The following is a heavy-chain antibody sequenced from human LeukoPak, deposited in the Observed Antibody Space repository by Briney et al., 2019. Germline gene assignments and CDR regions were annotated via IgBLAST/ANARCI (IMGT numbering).Heavy chain of an antibody. CDR2: IKQDGSEK. CDR3: ARGTYYDILTGPYYFDY. Sequence: PGGSLRLSCAASGFTFSSYSMNWVRQAPGKGLEWVANIKQDGSEKYYVDSVKGRFTISRDNAKNSLYLQMNSLRAEDTAVYYCARGTYYDILTGPYYFDYWGQGTLVTVSS. V-gene: IGHV3-7*04. D-gene: IGHD3-9*01. CDR1: GFTFSSYS. J-gene: IGHJ4*02.